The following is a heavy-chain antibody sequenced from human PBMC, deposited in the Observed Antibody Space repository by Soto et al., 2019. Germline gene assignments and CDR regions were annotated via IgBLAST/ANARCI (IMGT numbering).Heavy chain of an antibody. V-gene: IGHV1-2*04. Sequence: TPVEVSCKACGDRFTGKYMQWVRQAPGQRLEWMGWINPNSGGTNYAQKFQGWVTMTRDTSISTAYMELSRLRSDDTAVYYCARDHVSIRNGGSSSPYPLYYMDVWGKGTTVTVSS. CDR2: INPNSGGT. J-gene: IGHJ6*03. D-gene: IGHD6-13*01. CDR1: GDRFTGKY. CDR3: ARDHVSIRNGGSSSPYPLYYMDV.